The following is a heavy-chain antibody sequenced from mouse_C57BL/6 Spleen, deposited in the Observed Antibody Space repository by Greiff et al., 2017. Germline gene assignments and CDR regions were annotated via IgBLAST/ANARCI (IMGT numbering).Heavy chain of an antibody. CDR2: IDPSDSYP. Sequence: QVQLQQPGAELVMPGASVKLSCKASGYTFTSYWMHWVKQRPGQGLEWIGEIDPSDSYPNYNQKFKGKSTLTVDKSSSTAYMQLSSQTSEDSAVYYCASFSTGTEWYFDVWGTGTTVTVSS. V-gene: IGHV1-69*01. CDR3: ASFSTGTEWYFDV. D-gene: IGHD4-1*02. J-gene: IGHJ1*03. CDR1: GYTFTSYW.